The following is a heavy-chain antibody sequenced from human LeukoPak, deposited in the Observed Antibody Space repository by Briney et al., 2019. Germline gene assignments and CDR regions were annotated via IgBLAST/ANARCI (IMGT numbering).Heavy chain of an antibody. Sequence: SETLSLTCTVSGYSISSGYYWGWIRQPPGKGLEWIGSIYHSGSTYYNPSLKSRVTISVDTSKNQFSLKLSSVTAADTAVYYCAREHVVVTADDAFDIWGQGTMVTVSS. D-gene: IGHD2-21*02. CDR3: AREHVVVTADDAFDI. V-gene: IGHV4-38-2*02. CDR2: IYHSGST. CDR1: GYSISSGYY. J-gene: IGHJ3*02.